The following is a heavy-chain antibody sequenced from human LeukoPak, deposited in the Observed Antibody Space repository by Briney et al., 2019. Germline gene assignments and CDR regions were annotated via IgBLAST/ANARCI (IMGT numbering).Heavy chain of an antibody. D-gene: IGHD3-16*01. V-gene: IGHV1-2*02. Sequence: ASVEVSCKASGHTFIGYYMHWVRQAPGQGLEWMGCINPNSGTTNYAQKFQGRVTMTRDTSITTAYMELSGLRSDDTAAYYCASLRLIDYWGQGTLVTVSS. CDR3: ASLRLIDY. J-gene: IGHJ4*02. CDR2: INPNSGTT. CDR1: GHTFIGYY.